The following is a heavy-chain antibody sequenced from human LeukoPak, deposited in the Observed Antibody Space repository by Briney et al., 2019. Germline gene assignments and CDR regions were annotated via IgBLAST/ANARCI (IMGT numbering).Heavy chain of an antibody. J-gene: IGHJ6*02. Sequence: PGGSLRLSCAASGFTFCRYWMHWVRQAPGKGLVWVSRIKTDGTYTSYADSVKGRFTISRDNAKSTLYLQMNALRGEDTAVYYCASEEGGLDVWGQGTTVTVSS. CDR3: ASEEGGLDV. V-gene: IGHV3-74*01. CDR2: IKTDGTYT. CDR1: GFTFCRYW.